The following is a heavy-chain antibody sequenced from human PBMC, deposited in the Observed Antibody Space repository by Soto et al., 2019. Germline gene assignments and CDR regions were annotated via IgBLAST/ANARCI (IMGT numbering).Heavy chain of an antibody. Sequence: SETLSLTCTVSGGFISSYYWSWIRQPPGKGLEWIGYIYYSGSTNYNPSLKSRVTISVDTSKNQFSLKLSSVTAADTAVYYCARVWFGELLAHGMYGWGQGTTVPVSS. D-gene: IGHD3-10*01. CDR1: GGFISSYY. J-gene: IGHJ6*02. V-gene: IGHV4-59*08. CDR2: IYYSGST. CDR3: ARVWFGELLAHGMYG.